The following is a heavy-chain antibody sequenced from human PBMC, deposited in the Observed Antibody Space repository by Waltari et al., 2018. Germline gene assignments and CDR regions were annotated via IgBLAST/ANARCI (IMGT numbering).Heavy chain of an antibody. D-gene: IGHD1-26*01. J-gene: IGHJ4*02. V-gene: IGHV1-2*02. Sequence: QVQLVQSGTEVKKPGASVKVSCQASGYSFPDYHLHWVRRTPGQGLEWLGWINHKNADTGYAQNVLGRVTMTSDTSINTVYMDLSGLRSDDTAVFYCARDPGPIVGAPDYWGQGTLVTVSS. CDR2: INHKNADT. CDR1: GYSFPDYH. CDR3: ARDPGPIVGAPDY.